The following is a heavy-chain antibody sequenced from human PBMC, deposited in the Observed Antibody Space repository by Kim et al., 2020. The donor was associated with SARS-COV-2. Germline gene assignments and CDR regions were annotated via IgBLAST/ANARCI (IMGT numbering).Heavy chain of an antibody. CDR3: AKDRGPYFYGSGSYNAADA. Sequence: GGSLRLSCTASGFTFSDFAMFWVRQAPGKGLEWISYISSTSTTKYYATSVQGRFTISRDNAGNSLSLQMDNLKPEDTAVYFCAKDRGPYFYGSGSYNAADAWGQGTLVSVSS. CDR1: GFTFSDFA. J-gene: IGHJ5*02. CDR2: ISSTSTTK. V-gene: IGHV3-48*01. D-gene: IGHD3-10*01.